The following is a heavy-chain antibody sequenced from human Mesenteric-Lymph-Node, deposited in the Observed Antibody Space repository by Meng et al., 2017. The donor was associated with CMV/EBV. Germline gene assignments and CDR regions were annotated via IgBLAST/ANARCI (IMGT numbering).Heavy chain of an antibody. D-gene: IGHD3-10*01. CDR1: GFTFNNYG. CDR3: VPRGVSGD. Sequence: GESLKISCSASGFTFNNYGMHWVRLAPGKGLEWVAFIRYDGSTKVYSDSVKGRFTISRDNSKNTVYLQMTNLRVDDTAVYYCVPRGVSGDWGQGTLVTVSS. J-gene: IGHJ4*02. CDR2: IRYDGSTK. V-gene: IGHV3-30*02.